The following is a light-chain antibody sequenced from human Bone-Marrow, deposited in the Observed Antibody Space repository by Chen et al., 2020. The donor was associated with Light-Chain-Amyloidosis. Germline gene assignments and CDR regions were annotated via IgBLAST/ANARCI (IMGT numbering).Light chain of an antibody. CDR2: GNN. CDR1: SSNIGAQFD. V-gene: IGLV1-40*01. Sequence: QSVLTQPPSMSGAPGQTVTISCAGSSSNIGAQFDVHLYQQLPGGAPKLLMFGNNNRPSGVPARFSDSQSGTSASLTITGLQAEDEADYYCQSYDRRLRVVFGGGTKLTVL. CDR3: QSYDRRLRVV. J-gene: IGLJ2*01.